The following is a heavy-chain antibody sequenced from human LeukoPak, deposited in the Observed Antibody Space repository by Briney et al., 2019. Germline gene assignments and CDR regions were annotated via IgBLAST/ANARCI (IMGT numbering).Heavy chain of an antibody. D-gene: IGHD3-22*01. V-gene: IGHV4-34*01. J-gene: IGHJ4*02. CDR2: INHSGST. CDR1: GGSFSGYY. CDR3: ARARGNYYDSSGYLNY. Sequence: SETLSLTCAVYGGSFSGYYWSWIRQPPGKGLEWIGEINHSGSTNYNPSLKSRVTISVDTSKNQFSLKLSSVTAADTAVYYCARARGNYYDSSGYLNYWGQGTLVTVSS.